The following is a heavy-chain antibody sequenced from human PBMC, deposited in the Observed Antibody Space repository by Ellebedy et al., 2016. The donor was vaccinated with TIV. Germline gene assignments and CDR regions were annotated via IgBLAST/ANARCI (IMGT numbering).Heavy chain of an antibody. D-gene: IGHD3/OR15-3a*01. CDR3: ARDVFFGLFD. V-gene: IGHV3-33*01. CDR2: IWYDGFNK. J-gene: IGHJ4*02. CDR1: GFSFSTYG. Sequence: GESLKISCAASGFSFSTYGMHWVRQAPGQGLEWVAVIWYDGFNKDYADSAKGRFTISRDNAKNSLHLQMNSLRDEDTAVYYCARDVFFGLFDWGQGTLVTVSS.